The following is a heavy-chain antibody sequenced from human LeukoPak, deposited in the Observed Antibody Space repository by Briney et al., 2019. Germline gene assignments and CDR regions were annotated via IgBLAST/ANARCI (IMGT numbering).Heavy chain of an antibody. CDR3: AKDRVQLWLTWDY. D-gene: IGHD5-18*01. CDR2: ISSSGSTI. CDR1: GFTFSSYE. V-gene: IGHV3-48*03. Sequence: PGGSLRLSCAASGFTFSSYEMNWVRQAPGKGLEWVSYISSSGSTIHYADSVKGRFTISRDNAKNSLYLQMNSLRAEDTAVYYCAKDRVQLWLTWDYWGQGTLVTVSS. J-gene: IGHJ4*02.